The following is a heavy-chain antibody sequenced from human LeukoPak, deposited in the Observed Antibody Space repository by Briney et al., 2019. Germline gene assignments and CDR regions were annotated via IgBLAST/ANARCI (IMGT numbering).Heavy chain of an antibody. D-gene: IGHD3-10*02. CDR3: ARDMFGYGDAHPGY. CDR2: ISSSSSTI. CDR1: GFTFSSYS. V-gene: IGHV3-48*01. J-gene: IGHJ4*01. Sequence: PGGSLRLSCAASGFTFSSYSMNWVRQAPGKGLEWVSYISSSSSTIYYADSVKGRFTISRDNAKNSLYLQMNSLRAEDTAVYCCARDMFGYGDAHPGYWGHGTLVTVSS.